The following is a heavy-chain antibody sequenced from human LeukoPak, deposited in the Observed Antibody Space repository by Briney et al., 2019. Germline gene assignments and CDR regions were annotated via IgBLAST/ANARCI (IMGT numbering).Heavy chain of an antibody. V-gene: IGHV3-30*18. Sequence: GRSLRLSCVASGFTFSSYGMHWVRQAPGKGLEWVAFISYDGSNENIADSVKGRFIISRDNSKNTLYLQMNSLRAEDTAVYYCAKGPAPRLGEFSYHALVDYWGQGTLVTVSS. J-gene: IGHJ4*02. CDR1: GFTFSSYG. CDR2: ISYDGSNE. CDR3: AKGPAPRLGEFSYHALVDY. D-gene: IGHD3-16*02.